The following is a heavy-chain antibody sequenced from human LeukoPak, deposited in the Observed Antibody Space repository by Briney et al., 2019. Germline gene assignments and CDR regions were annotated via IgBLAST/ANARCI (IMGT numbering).Heavy chain of an antibody. V-gene: IGHV3-53*01. CDR3: AKKGATTGDFDY. J-gene: IGHJ4*02. CDR1: GFTVSSSY. Sequence: GGSLRLSCAASGFTVSSSYMSWVRQAPGKGLEWVSVIYSGGSTYYADSVKGRFTISRDNSKNTLYLQMNSLRAEDTAVYYCAKKGATTGDFDYWGQGTLVTVSS. D-gene: IGHD1-26*01. CDR2: IYSGGST.